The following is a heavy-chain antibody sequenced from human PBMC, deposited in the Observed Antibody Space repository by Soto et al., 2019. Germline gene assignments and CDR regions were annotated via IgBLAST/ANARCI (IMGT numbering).Heavy chain of an antibody. V-gene: IGHV4-34*01. J-gene: IGHJ4*02. CDR1: VGSVSGDY. CDR3: AIGQAGHRLGF. CDR2: INNEGSR. Sequence: QVQLQQWGAGPLKPSETLSVICAVYVGSVSGDYWTWIRQPPGKGLECIGVINNEGSRYYNPSLKSRVTISVHTSKHQFSLKMSSVTAADTAVYYCAIGQAGHRLGFWGQGTLVTVSS. D-gene: IGHD6-19*01.